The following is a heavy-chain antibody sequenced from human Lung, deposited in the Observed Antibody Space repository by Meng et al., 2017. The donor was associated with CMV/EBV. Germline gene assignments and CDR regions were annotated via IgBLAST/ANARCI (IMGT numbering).Heavy chain of an antibody. V-gene: IGHV4-34*01. J-gene: IGHJ5*02. Sequence: GSFSGYYWSWIRQPPGKGLEWIGEINHSGSTNYNPSLKSRVTISVDTSKNQFSLKLSSVTAADTAVYYCARVGVYCSSTSCDNWFDPWGQGTLVTSPQ. CDR3: ARVGVYCSSTSCDNWFDP. CDR2: INHSGST. D-gene: IGHD2-2*01. CDR1: GSFSGYY.